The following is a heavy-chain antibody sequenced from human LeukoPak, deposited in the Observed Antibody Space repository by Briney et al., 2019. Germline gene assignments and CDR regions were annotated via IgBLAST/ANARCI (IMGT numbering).Heavy chain of an antibody. CDR1: GVSISSYY. V-gene: IGHV4-59*01. Sequence: PSETLSLTCTVSGVSISSYYWGWLRQCPGKGLEGVGYTFYSGRTHYNPSLKSRVTISVDTSKNQFSLKLSSVTAADTAVYYCAREPITMVRGARGAFDIWGQGTMVTVSS. CDR3: AREPITMVRGARGAFDI. J-gene: IGHJ3*02. D-gene: IGHD3-10*01. CDR2: TFYSGRT.